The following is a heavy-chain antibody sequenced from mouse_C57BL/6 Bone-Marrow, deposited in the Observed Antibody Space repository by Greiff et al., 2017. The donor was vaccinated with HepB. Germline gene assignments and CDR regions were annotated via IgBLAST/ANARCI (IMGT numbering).Heavy chain of an antibody. Sequence: EVKLMESGGGLVKPGGSLKLSCAASGFTFSSYAMSWVRQTPEKRLEWVATISDGGSYTYYPDNVKGRFTISRDNAKNNLYLQMSHLKSEDTAMYYCALRLRYWGQGTTLTVSS. V-gene: IGHV5-4*03. CDR1: GFTFSSYA. D-gene: IGHD3-2*02. CDR3: ALRLRY. J-gene: IGHJ2*01. CDR2: ISDGGSYT.